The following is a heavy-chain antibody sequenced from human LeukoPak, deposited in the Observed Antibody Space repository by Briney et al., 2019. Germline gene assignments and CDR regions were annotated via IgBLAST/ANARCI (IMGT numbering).Heavy chain of an antibody. V-gene: IGHV3-21*01. J-gene: IGHJ1*01. CDR2: ISSSSSYI. D-gene: IGHD1-26*01. CDR1: GFTFSSYS. CDR3: ARSAGATDEYFQH. Sequence: GGSLRLSCAASGFTFSSYSMNWVRQAPGKGLEWVSSISSSSSYIYYADSVKGRFTISRDNAKNSLYLQMNSLRAEDTAVYYCARSAGATDEYFQHWGQGTLVTVSS.